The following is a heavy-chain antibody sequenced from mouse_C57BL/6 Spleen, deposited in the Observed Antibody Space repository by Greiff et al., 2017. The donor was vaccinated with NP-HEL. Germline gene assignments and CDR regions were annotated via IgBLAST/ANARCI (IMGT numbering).Heavy chain of an antibody. D-gene: IGHD2-3*01. CDR2: IDPSDSYT. Sequence: QVQLQQPGAELVKPGASVKLSCKASGYTFTSYWMQWVNQRPGQGLEWIGEIDPSDSYTNYNQKFKGKATLTVDTSSSTAYMQLSSLTSEDSAVYYCAKGGYDGYLYAMDYWGQGTSVTVSS. J-gene: IGHJ4*01. V-gene: IGHV1-50*01. CDR1: GYTFTSYW. CDR3: AKGGYDGYLYAMDY.